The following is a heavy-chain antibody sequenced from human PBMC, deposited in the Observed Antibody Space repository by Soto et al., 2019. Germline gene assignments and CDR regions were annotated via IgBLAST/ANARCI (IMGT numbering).Heavy chain of an antibody. CDR3: AKTYDFWSGYVNWFDP. J-gene: IGHJ5*02. CDR2: ISGSGGST. Sequence: GSLRLSCAASGFTFSSYAMSWVRQAPGKGLEWVSAISGSGGSTYHADSVKGRFTISRDNSKNTLYLQMNSLRAEDTAVYYCAKTYDFWSGYVNWFDPWGQGTLVTVSS. CDR1: GFTFSSYA. V-gene: IGHV3-23*01. D-gene: IGHD3-3*01.